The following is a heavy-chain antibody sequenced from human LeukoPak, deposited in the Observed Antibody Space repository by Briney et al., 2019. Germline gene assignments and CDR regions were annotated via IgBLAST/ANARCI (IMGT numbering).Heavy chain of an antibody. V-gene: IGHV1-2*04. CDR3: ARSIAAAVGMDV. CDR2: INPNSGGT. D-gene: IGHD6-13*01. CDR1: GYTFTGYY. Sequence: ASVKVSCKASGYTFTGYYMHWVRQAPGQGLEWMGWINPNSGGTNYAQKFQGWVTMTRGTSISTAYMELSRLRSDDTAVYYCARSIAAAVGMDVWGQGTTVTVSS. J-gene: IGHJ6*02.